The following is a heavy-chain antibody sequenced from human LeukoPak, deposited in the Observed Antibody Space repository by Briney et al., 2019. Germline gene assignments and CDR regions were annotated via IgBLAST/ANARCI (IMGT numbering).Heavy chain of an antibody. CDR1: GGSISSSSYY. J-gene: IGHJ4*02. CDR2: IYYTGSS. CDR3: ARHVDTATDYFDY. D-gene: IGHD5-18*01. V-gene: IGHV4-39*01. Sequence: SETLSLTCTVSGGSISSSSYYWGWIRQPPGKGLEWIGSIYYTGSSYYNPSLKSRVTISVHTSKNQFSLKLSSVTAADTAVYYCARHVDTATDYFDYWGQGTLVTVSS.